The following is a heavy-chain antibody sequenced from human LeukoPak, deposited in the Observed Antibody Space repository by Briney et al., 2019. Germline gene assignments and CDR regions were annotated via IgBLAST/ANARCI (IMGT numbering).Heavy chain of an antibody. Sequence: GGSLRLSCAASGFTFSSYAMSWVRQAPGKGLEWVSAIGGSGGSTYYADSVKGRFTISRDNSKNTLYLQMNSLRAEDTAIYYCAKGRLRTGYNYAFDYWGQGTLVTVSS. CDR3: AKGRLRTGYNYAFDY. D-gene: IGHD5-18*01. J-gene: IGHJ4*02. CDR2: IGGSGGST. V-gene: IGHV3-23*01. CDR1: GFTFSSYA.